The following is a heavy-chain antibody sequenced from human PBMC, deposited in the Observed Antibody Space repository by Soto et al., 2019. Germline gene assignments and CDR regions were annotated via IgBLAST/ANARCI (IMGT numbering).Heavy chain of an antibody. D-gene: IGHD1-26*01. CDR3: AAEGSGSYYSEYYGMDV. V-gene: IGHV1-58*01. CDR2: IVVGSGNT. CDR1: EFTFTSSA. Sequence: SVKVSCKASEFTFTSSAVQWVRRARGQRLEWIGWIVVGSGNTNYAQKFQERVTITRDMSTSTAYMELSSLRSEDTAVYYCAAEGSGSYYSEYYGMDVWGQGTTVTVSS. J-gene: IGHJ6*02.